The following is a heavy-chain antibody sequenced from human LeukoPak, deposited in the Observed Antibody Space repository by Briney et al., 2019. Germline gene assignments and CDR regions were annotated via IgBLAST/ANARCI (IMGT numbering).Heavy chain of an antibody. V-gene: IGHV3-30*04. Sequence: GGSLRLSCAASGFTFSSYAMHWVRQAPGKGLEWVAVISYDGSNKYYADSVKGRFTISRDNSKNTLYLQMNSLRAEDTAVYYCARLSTYCGGDCYSSHFDYWGQGTLATVSS. J-gene: IGHJ4*02. CDR1: GFTFSSYA. D-gene: IGHD2-21*02. CDR3: ARLSTYCGGDCYSSHFDY. CDR2: ISYDGSNK.